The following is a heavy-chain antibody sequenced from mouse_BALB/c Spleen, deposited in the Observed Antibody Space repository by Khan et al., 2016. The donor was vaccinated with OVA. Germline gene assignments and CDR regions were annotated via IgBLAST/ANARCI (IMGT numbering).Heavy chain of an antibody. CDR1: GYTFTSYW. Sequence: VQLQESGAELVRPGASVKLSCKTSGYTFTSYWIHWVKQRSGQGLEWIARIYPGTDNSYYNEKFKDKATLTADKSSSTAYMQLSSLKSEDSDVXFCARKEAWYHLDHWGQGTTLTVSS. V-gene: IGHV1S132*01. CDR3: ARKEAWYHLDH. J-gene: IGHJ2*01. CDR2: IYPGTDNS. D-gene: IGHD1-1*02.